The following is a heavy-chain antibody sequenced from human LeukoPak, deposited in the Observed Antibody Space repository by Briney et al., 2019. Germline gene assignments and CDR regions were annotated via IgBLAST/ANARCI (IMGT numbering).Heavy chain of an antibody. J-gene: IGHJ4*02. D-gene: IGHD1-26*01. Sequence: GGSLRLSCAASGFTFSSYDMHWVRQATGKGLEWVSAIGTAGDTYYPGSVKGRFTISRENAKNSLYLQMNSLRAGDTAVYYCARVSGGGEPPDYWGQGTLVTVSS. V-gene: IGHV3-13*01. CDR3: ARVSGGGEPPDY. CDR2: IGTAGDT. CDR1: GFTFSSYD.